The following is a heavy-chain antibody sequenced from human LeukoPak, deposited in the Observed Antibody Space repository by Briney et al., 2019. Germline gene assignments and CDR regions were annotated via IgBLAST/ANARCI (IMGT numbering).Heavy chain of an antibody. Sequence: PSETLSLTCTVSGASISSGSHHWSWIRQPAGKGLEWIGYIYYSGSTNYNPSLKSRVTISVDTSKNQFSLKLSSVTAADTAVYYCARQYYDSSGYYTFDYWGQGTLVTVSS. CDR1: GASISSGSHH. J-gene: IGHJ4*02. V-gene: IGHV4-61*10. D-gene: IGHD3-22*01. CDR3: ARQYYDSSGYYTFDY. CDR2: IYYSGST.